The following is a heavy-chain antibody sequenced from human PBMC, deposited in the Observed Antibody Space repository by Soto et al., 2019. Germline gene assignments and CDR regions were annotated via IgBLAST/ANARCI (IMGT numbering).Heavy chain of an antibody. CDR2: IYYSGST. V-gene: IGHV4-31*03. D-gene: IGHD2-15*01. CDR3: VRDGWYCRGGSCPPLAFDI. Sequence: PSETLSLTCTVSGGSISSGGYYWSWIRQHPGKGLEWIGYIYYSGSTYYNPSLKSRVTISVDTSKNQFSLKLSSVTAADTAVYYWVRDGWYCRGGSCPPLAFDIWGKGTMVTV. CDR1: GGSISSGGYY. J-gene: IGHJ3*02.